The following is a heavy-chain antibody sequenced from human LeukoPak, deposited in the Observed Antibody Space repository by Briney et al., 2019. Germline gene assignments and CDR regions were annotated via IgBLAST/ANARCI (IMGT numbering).Heavy chain of an antibody. D-gene: IGHD3-16*01. CDR1: GGSISSGSYY. J-gene: IGHJ3*02. CDR2: IYHSGST. V-gene: IGHV4-39*07. CDR3: ARVRGGAAFDI. Sequence: SETLSLTCTVSGGSISSGSYYWGWIRQPPGKGLEWIGSIYHSGSTYYNPSLKSRVTISVDTSKNQFSLKLSSVTAADTAVYYCARVRGGAAFDIWGQGTMVTVSS.